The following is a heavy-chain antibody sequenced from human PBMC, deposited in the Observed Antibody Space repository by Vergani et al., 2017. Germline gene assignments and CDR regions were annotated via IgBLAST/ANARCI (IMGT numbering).Heavy chain of an antibody. Sequence: QVQLVQSGPEVKKPGASVKVSCKTSGYSFSEYYMHWVRQAPGQGLEWMGWINPKSGGTNYAQEFRDRVTITSDPSINTAYMELTGLTSDDTALYFGARRMIEEAFDRWGEGTLVVVAP. CDR3: ARRMIEEAFDR. V-gene: IGHV1-2*02. D-gene: IGHD2-21*01. CDR1: GYSFSEYY. J-gene: IGHJ4*02. CDR2: INPKSGGT.